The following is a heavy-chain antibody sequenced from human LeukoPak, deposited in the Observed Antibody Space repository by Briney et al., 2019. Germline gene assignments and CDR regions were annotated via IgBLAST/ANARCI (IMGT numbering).Heavy chain of an antibody. CDR1: GFTITTYW. J-gene: IGHJ4*02. CDR2: IDQDGSEK. Sequence: GGSLRLSCAASGFTITTYWMSWVRQAPGKGLEWVANIDQDGSEKYYVDSVKGRFTISRDNAKNSLYLQMNSLRAEDTAVYYCARAGQVGTADYWGQGTLVTVSS. CDR3: ARAGQVGTADY. D-gene: IGHD1-26*01. V-gene: IGHV3-7*01.